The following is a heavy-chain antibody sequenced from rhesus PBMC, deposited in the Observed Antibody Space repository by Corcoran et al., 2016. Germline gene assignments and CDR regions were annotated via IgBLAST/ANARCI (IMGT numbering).Heavy chain of an antibody. CDR1: GFTFSSTR. Sequence: EVQLVESGGGLAKPGGSLRLSCAASGFTFSSTRMNWIRQAPGKRLEWVADIKDDGSEKYYVDSVKGRFTISRDNAKNSLYLQMNSLRAEDTAVYYCVGSFEYFEFWGQGALVTVSS. CDR2: IKDDGSEK. CDR3: VGSFEYFEF. V-gene: IGHV3S35*01. J-gene: IGHJ1*01.